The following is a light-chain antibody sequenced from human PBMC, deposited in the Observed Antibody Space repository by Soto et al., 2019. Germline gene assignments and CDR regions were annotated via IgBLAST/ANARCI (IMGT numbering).Light chain of an antibody. CDR2: AAS. V-gene: IGKV1-39*01. CDR3: QQSYYLPRS. CDR1: HNINNY. Sequence: IQMTQSPSSLSASVGDRVTICCRASHNINNYLNWYQQKPGTAPKPLIYAASSLQPGVPSRFNGSRSATDFTLTISSLQPEDSATYYCQQSYYLPRSFGQGTKLQI. J-gene: IGKJ2*03.